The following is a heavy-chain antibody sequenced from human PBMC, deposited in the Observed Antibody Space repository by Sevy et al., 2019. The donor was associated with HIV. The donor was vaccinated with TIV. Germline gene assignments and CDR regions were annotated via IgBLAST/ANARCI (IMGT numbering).Heavy chain of an antibody. D-gene: IGHD1-1*01. CDR3: ARGFRWTRNDAFDI. Sequence: SETLSLTCAVYGGSFSGYYWSWIRQPPGKGLEWIGEINHSGSTNYNPSLKSRVTISVDTSKNQFSLKLGSVTAADTAVYYCARGFRWTRNDAFDIWGQGTMVTVSS. V-gene: IGHV4-34*01. J-gene: IGHJ3*02. CDR1: GGSFSGYY. CDR2: INHSGST.